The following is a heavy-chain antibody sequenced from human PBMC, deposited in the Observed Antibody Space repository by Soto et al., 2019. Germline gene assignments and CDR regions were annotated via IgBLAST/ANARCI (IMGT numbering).Heavy chain of an antibody. Sequence: PSETLSLTCTFSVGSISIGGYSWSWIRQHPGKGLEWIGYIYYSGSTYYNPSLKSRVTISVDTSKNQFSLKLSSVTAADTAVYYCARTYYVSHYYYYGMDVWGQGTTVTVSS. CDR3: ARTYYVSHYYYYGMDV. CDR1: VGSISIGGYS. V-gene: IGHV4-31*03. J-gene: IGHJ6*01. CDR2: IYYSGST. D-gene: IGHD3-10*02.